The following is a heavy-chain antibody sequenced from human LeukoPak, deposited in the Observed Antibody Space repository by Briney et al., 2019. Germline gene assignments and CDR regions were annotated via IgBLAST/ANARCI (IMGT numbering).Heavy chain of an antibody. D-gene: IGHD3-16*01. CDR3: ARSGGSGFQLVN. Sequence: PSETLSLTCTVSGGSISSYYWSWIRQPAGKGLEWIGRSYTSGSPNYNPSLKGRVTMSVDTSKNQFSLKLSSVTAADTAVYYCARSGGSGFQLVNWGQGTLVTVSS. CDR1: GGSISSYY. CDR2: SYTSGSP. V-gene: IGHV4-4*07. J-gene: IGHJ4*02.